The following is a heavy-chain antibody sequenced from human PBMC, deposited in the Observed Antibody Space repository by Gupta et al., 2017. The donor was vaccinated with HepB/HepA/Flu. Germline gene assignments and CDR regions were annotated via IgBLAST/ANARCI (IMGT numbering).Heavy chain of an antibody. J-gene: IGHJ6*02. CDR2: ISSDAKNK. D-gene: IGHD3-16*01. V-gene: IGHV3-30*03. CDR3: ATDQRSVGWGLINYGMDV. CDR1: GFTFRSSS. Sequence: QVHLVGSGGGVVQPGTSLRLPGTASGFTFRSSSMHWVRQAPGKGLEWVATISSDAKNKYYRNFVTGRFTISRDNLNDTLYLQVNSLRPEDTAVYYWATDQRSVGWGLINYGMDVWGQGTTVTVSS.